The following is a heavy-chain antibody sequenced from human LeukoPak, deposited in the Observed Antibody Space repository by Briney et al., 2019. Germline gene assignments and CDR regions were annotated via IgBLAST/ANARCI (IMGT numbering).Heavy chain of an antibody. J-gene: IGHJ4*02. CDR1: GFTFSSYS. V-gene: IGHV3-48*02. CDR2: ISSSSSTI. Sequence: GGSLRLSCAASGFTFSSYSMNWVRQAPGEGLEWVSYISSSSSTIYYADSVKGRFTISRDNAKNSLYLQMNSLRDEDTAVYYCAKEESVPAAIDYWGQGTLVTVSS. D-gene: IGHD2-2*01. CDR3: AKEESVPAAIDY.